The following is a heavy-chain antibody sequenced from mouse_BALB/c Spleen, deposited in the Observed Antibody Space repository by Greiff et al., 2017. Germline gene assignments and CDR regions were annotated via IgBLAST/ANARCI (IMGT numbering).Heavy chain of an antibody. CDR2: ISSGGST. D-gene: IGHD2-10*02. J-gene: IGHJ2*01. V-gene: IGHV5-6-5*01. Sequence: EVKLMESGGGLVKPGGSLKLSCAASGFTFSSYAMSWVRQTPEKRLEWVASISSGGSTYYPDSVKGRFTISRDNARNILYLQMSSLRSEDTAMYYCARVYGNYYFDYWGQGTTLTVSS. CDR3: ARVYGNYYFDY. CDR1: GFTFSSYA.